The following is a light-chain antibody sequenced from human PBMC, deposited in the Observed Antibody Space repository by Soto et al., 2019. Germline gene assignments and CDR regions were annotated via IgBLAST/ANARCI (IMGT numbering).Light chain of an antibody. Sequence: DIPMTQSPSTLSSSVGDRVTITSPASQSISSWLAWYQQKPGKAPKLLIYDASSFESGVPSRFSGSGSGTEFTLNISSLQPDDFATYYCQQYNSYGWTFGQGTKVEIK. CDR3: QQYNSYGWT. J-gene: IGKJ1*01. CDR2: DAS. CDR1: QSISSW. V-gene: IGKV1-5*01.